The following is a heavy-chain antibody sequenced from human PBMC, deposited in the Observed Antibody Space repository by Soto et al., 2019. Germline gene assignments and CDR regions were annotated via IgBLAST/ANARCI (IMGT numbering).Heavy chain of an antibody. Sequence: QVQLQESGPGLVKPSQTLYLTCTVSGGSISSGGYYWSWIRQHPGKGLEWIGYIYYSGSTYYNPCLKSRVTISVDTSKNQFSLKLSSVTAADTAVYYCARDRGGSGAFDIWGQGTMVTVSS. CDR1: GGSISSGGYY. CDR2: IYYSGST. V-gene: IGHV4-31*03. J-gene: IGHJ3*02. D-gene: IGHD3-10*01. CDR3: ARDRGGSGAFDI.